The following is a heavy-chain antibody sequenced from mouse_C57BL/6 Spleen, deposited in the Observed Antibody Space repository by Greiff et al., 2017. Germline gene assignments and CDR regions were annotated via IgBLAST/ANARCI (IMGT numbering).Heavy chain of an antibody. CDR1: GYTFTSYW. J-gene: IGHJ4*01. D-gene: IGHD3-3*01. Sequence: QVQLQQSGAELAKPGASVKLSCKASGYTFTSYWMHWVKQRPGQGLEWIGYINPSSGYTKYNQKFKDKATLTVDKSSSTAYIQLSSLTSEDSAVYYSARGDRDGGAMDYWGQGTSVTVSS. CDR2: INPSSGYT. V-gene: IGHV1-7*01. CDR3: ARGDRDGGAMDY.